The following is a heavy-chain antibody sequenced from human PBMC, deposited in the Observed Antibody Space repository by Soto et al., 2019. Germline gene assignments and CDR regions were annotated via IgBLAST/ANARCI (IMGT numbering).Heavy chain of an antibody. Sequence: XGSLRRTFAASGFTFSDFDMGWIRQAPGKGLEWVSYISSSGSHTPYADPVKGRFTISRDNAKNSVYLQMKSLRAEDTAVYYCARVGSTSAAGVLDDWGQGTLVTVSS. D-gene: IGHD6-13*01. J-gene: IGHJ4*02. V-gene: IGHV3-11*06. CDR3: ARVGSTSAAGVLDD. CDR1: GFTFSDFD. CDR2: ISSSGSHT.